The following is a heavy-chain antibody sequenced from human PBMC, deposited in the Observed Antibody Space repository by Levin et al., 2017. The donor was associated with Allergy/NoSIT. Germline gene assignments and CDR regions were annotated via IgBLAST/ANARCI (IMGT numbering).Heavy chain of an antibody. CDR2: ISYDGSNK. CDR3: AKGMGAAALNWLDP. V-gene: IGHV3-30*18. D-gene: IGHD6-13*01. J-gene: IGHJ5*02. Sequence: GESLKISCAASGFIFSHYGIHWVRQAPDKGLEWVAVISYDGSNKYYADSVKGRFTISRDNSNNTLYLQMNSLRADDTAVYYCAKGMGAAALNWLDPWGQGTLGLVSS. CDR1: GFIFSHYG.